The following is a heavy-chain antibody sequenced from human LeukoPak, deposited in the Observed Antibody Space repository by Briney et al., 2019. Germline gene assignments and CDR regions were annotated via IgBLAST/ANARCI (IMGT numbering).Heavy chain of an antibody. CDR1: GFTFTSYG. CDR3: ARSYSSSWYWLNY. V-gene: IGHV3-30*02. CDR2: IRHDGNDK. J-gene: IGHJ4*02. D-gene: IGHD6-13*01. Sequence: GGSLRLSCVASGFTFTSYGMHWVRQAPGKGLEWVALIRHDGNDKYYAETVKGRFTISRDNSNNTVYLQMNSLRAEDTAVYYCARSYSSSWYWLNYWGQGTLVTVSS.